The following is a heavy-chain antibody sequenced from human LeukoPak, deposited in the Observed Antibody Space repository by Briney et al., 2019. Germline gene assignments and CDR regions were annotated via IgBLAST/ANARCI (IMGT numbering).Heavy chain of an antibody. CDR1: GGSISSYY. J-gene: IGHJ5*02. CDR2: IFQSGST. D-gene: IGHD1-1*01. Sequence: KPSETLSLTCTVSGGSISSYYWSWIRQPAGKGLEWIGYIFQSGSTYYNPSLKSRVTISVDRSKNQFSLKLSSVTAADTAVYYCARVGSDWNDVRYNWFDPWGQGTLVTVSS. CDR3: ARVGSDWNDVRYNWFDP. V-gene: IGHV4-59*12.